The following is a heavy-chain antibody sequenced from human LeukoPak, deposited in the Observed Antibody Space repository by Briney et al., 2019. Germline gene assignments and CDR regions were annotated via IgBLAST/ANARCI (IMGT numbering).Heavy chain of an antibody. J-gene: IGHJ4*02. CDR2: IRYDGSNK. CDR1: GFTFSSYG. CDR3: ANDPYYNDTTGYLGDY. V-gene: IGHV3-30*02. Sequence: PGGSLRLSCAVSGFTFSSYGMHWVRQPPGKGLEWVSFIRYDGSNKYYADSVKGRFTISRDNSKNTLYLQMNSLRAEDTAVYYCANDPYYNDTTGYLGDYWGQGTQVTLSS. D-gene: IGHD3-22*01.